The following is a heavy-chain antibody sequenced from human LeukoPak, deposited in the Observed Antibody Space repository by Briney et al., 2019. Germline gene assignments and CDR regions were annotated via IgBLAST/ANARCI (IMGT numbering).Heavy chain of an antibody. J-gene: IGHJ5*02. V-gene: IGHV3-33*01. Sequence: PGGSLRLSCAASGFTFSSFGMHWVRQAPGKGLEWVAVIWYDASNKYYVDSVKGRFTISRDNSKNTLYLQMNSLRDDDTAVHYCVRGVGVSRFNYLDPWGQGTLVIVSS. CDR2: IWYDASNK. CDR1: GFTFSSFG. CDR3: VRGVGVSRFNYLDP. D-gene: IGHD1-7*01.